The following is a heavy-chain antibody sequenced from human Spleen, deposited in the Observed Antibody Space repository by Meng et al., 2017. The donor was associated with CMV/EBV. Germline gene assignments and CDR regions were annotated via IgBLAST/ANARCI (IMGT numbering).Heavy chain of an antibody. CDR2: IYSGSSST. Sequence: GESLKISCAASGFTFSSYAMSWVRQAPGTGLEWVSLIYSGSSSTYYADSVKGRFTISRDNAKNTLYLQMNSLRAEDTAVYYCASRGDYPWWFDYWGQGTLVTAPQ. J-gene: IGHJ4*02. V-gene: IGHV3-23*03. CDR1: GFTFSSYA. D-gene: IGHD2-21*02. CDR3: ASRGDYPWWFDY.